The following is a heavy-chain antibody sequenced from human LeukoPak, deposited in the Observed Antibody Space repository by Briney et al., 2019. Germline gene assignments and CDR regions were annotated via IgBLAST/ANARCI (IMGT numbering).Heavy chain of an antibody. CDR1: GVTLSSYA. CDR2: TSGSGGST. V-gene: IGHV3-23*01. D-gene: IGHD5-18*01. Sequence: QPGGSLRLSCAASGVTLSSYAMSWVRQAPGKGLEWVAATSGSGGSTYYADSVKGRFTISRDNSKNTLYLQMNSPRAEDTAVYYCAKDYGYSYGLGFDYWGQGTLVTVSS. J-gene: IGHJ4*02. CDR3: AKDYGYSYGLGFDY.